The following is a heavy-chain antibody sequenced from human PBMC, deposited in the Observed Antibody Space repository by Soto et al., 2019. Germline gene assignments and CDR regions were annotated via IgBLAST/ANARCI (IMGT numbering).Heavy chain of an antibody. CDR3: ARGIVSNGFDP. D-gene: IGHD3-16*02. V-gene: IGHV4-31*03. J-gene: IGHJ5*02. CDR1: GGSISSGGYY. CDR2: IYYSGST. Sequence: PSETLSLTCTVSGGSISSGGYYWSWIRQHPGKGLEWIGYIYYSGSTYYNPSLKRRVTISVDTSKNQFSLKLSSVNAADTAVYYCARGIVSNGFDPWGQGTLVTVSS.